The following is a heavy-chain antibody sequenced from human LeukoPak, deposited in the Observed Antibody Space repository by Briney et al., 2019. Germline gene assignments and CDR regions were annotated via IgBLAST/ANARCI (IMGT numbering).Heavy chain of an antibody. J-gene: IGHJ3*02. CDR2: IIPIFGTA. CDR3: ARDRTRRDGYNFGAFDI. V-gene: IGHV1-69*05. D-gene: IGHD5-24*01. CDR1: GGTFSSYA. Sequence: ASVKVSCKASGGTFSSYAISWVRQAPGQGLEWMGGIIPIFGTANYAQKFQGRVTITTDESTSTAYMELSSLRSEDTAVYYCARDRTRRDGYNFGAFDIWGQGTMVTVSS.